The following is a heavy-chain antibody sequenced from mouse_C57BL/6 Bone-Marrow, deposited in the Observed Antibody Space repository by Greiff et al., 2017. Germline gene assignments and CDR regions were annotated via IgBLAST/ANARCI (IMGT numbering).Heavy chain of an antibody. D-gene: IGHD4-1*01. Sequence: EVKLVESGGDLVKPGGSLKLSCAASGFTFSSYGMSWVRQTPDKRLEWVATISSGGSYSYYPDSVKGRFTISRDNAKNTLYLQMGSLKSEDTAMYYCASNWDGAMDDWGQGTSVTVSS. CDR1: GFTFSSYG. CDR3: ASNWDGAMDD. J-gene: IGHJ4*01. CDR2: ISSGGSYS. V-gene: IGHV5-6*01.